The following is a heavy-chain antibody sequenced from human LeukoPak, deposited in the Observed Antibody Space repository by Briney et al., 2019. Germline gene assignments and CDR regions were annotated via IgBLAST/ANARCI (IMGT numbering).Heavy chain of an antibody. Sequence: NPSETLSLTCTVSGGSISSSSYYWGWIRQPPGKGLEWIGSIYYSGSTYYNPSLKSRVTISVDTSKNQFSLKLSSVTAADTAVYYCARVGSSWYYYYYMDVWGKGTTVTVSS. CDR3: ARVGSSWYYYYYMDV. CDR1: GGSISSSSYY. D-gene: IGHD6-13*01. CDR2: IYYSGST. J-gene: IGHJ6*03. V-gene: IGHV4-39*07.